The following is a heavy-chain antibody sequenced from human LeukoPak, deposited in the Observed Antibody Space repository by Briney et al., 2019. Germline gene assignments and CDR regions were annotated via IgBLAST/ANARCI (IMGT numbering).Heavy chain of an antibody. D-gene: IGHD5-18*01. J-gene: IGHJ4*02. V-gene: IGHV3-11*04. CDR1: GFTFSDYY. Sequence: GRSLRLSCAASGFTFSDYYMSWIRQAPGKGLEWVSYISSSGSTIYYADSVKGRFTISRDNAKNSLYLQMNSLRAEDTAVYYCARAAMVNYFDYWGQGTLVTVSS. CDR3: ARAAMVNYFDY. CDR2: ISSSGSTI.